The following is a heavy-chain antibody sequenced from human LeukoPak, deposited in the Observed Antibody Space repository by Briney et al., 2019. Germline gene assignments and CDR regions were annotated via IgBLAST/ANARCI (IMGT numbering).Heavy chain of an antibody. V-gene: IGHV1-18*01. Sequence: ASVKVSCKASGYTFTSYGISWVRQAPGQGLEWMGWISAYNGNTNYAQKLQGRVTMATDTSTSTAYMGLRSLRSDDTAVYYCARDPSMGFLEDPWDQGTLVTVSS. CDR2: ISAYNGNT. D-gene: IGHD3-3*01. J-gene: IGHJ4*02. CDR1: GYTFTSYG. CDR3: ARDPSMGFLEDP.